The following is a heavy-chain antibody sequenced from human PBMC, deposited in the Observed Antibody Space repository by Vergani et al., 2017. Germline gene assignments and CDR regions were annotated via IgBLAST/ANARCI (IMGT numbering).Heavy chain of an antibody. J-gene: IGHJ3*02. CDR2: IYPGDSDT. D-gene: IGHD3-3*01. CDR3: ARHSLEWSDNDAFDI. CDR1: GYSFTSYW. V-gene: IGHV5-51*01. Sequence: EVQLVQSGAEVKKPGESLKISCKGSGYSFTSYWIAWVRQMPGKGLEWMGIIYPGDSDTRYSPSFQGQVIISADKSISTAYLQWSSLEASDTAMYYCARHSLEWSDNDAFDIWGQGTMVTVSS.